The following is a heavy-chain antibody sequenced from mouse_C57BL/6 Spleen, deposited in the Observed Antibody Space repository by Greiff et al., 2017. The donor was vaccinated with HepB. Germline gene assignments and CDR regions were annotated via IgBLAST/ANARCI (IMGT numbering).Heavy chain of an antibody. D-gene: IGHD3-2*02. CDR3: ARGGQLRLAWVAY. V-gene: IGHV1-18*01. CDR2: INPNNGGT. CDR1: GYTFTDYN. J-gene: IGHJ3*01. Sequence: EVQLQQSGPELVKPGASVKIPCKASGYTFTDYNMDWVKQSHGKSLEWIGAINPNNGGTIYNQKFKGKATLTVDKSSSTAYMELRSLTSEDTAVYYCARGGQLRLAWVAYWGQGTLVTVSA.